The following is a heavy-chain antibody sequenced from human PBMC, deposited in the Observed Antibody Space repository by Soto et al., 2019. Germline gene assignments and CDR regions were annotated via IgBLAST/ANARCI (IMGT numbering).Heavy chain of an antibody. V-gene: IGHV5-10-1*01. CDR3: ARHRGLRFLEWLRPKTPYYYYGMDV. J-gene: IGHJ6*02. CDR1: GYSFTSYW. Sequence: HGESLKISCKGSGYSFTSYWISWVRQMPGKGLEWMGRIDPSDSYTNYSPSFQGHVTISADKSISTAYLQWSSLKASDTAMYYCARHRGLRFLEWLRPKTPYYYYGMDVWGQGTTVTVSS. CDR2: IDPSDSYT. D-gene: IGHD3-3*01.